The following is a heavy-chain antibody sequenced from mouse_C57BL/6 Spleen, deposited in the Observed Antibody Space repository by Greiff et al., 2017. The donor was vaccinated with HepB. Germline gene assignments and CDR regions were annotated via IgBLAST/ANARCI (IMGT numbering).Heavy chain of an antibody. CDR3: ARWVYYGSSYGYWYFDV. J-gene: IGHJ1*03. V-gene: IGHV1-72*01. D-gene: IGHD1-1*01. CDR1: GYTFTSYW. CDR2: IGPNSGGT. Sequence: QVQLQQPGAELVKPGASVKLSCKASGYTFTSYWMHWVQQRPGRGLEWVGRIGPNSGGTKYNEKFKGKDTLTVDKPSSTAYMQLSSLTSEDSAVYYCARWVYYGSSYGYWYFDVWGTGTTVTVS.